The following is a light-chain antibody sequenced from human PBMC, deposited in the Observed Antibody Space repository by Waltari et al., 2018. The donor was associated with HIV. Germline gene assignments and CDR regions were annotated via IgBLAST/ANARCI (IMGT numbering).Light chain of an antibody. CDR2: EDN. Sequence: FVLTPPHSVSESPGKTVTISCTRNSGNIATNYVQRYQQRPGSSPTTVIYEDNQRPAGVADRLSCSIDSSSNSAALTIAGLETDDEADYYCQSYDNNDVIFGGGTRLTVL. CDR1: SGNIATNY. CDR3: QSYDNNDVI. J-gene: IGLJ2*01. V-gene: IGLV6-57*01.